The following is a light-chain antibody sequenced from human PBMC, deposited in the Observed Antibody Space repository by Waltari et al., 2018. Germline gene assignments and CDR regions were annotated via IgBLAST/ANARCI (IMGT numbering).Light chain of an antibody. J-gene: IGKJ2*01. Sequence: EIVLTQSPATLSVSPGERATLSCRASQSVSSNLAWYQHKPGQPPRLLIYGASPRATGIPARFSGSGSGTEFTLTISSLQSEDFAVYYCQQYNSWPPRYTFGQGTNLESK. CDR2: GAS. CDR3: QQYNSWPPRYT. CDR1: QSVSSN. V-gene: IGKV3-15*01.